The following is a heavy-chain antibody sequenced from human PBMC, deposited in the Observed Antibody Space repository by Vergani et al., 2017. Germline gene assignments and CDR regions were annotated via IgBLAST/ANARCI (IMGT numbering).Heavy chain of an antibody. CDR3: AKDLGSSTSSTFDY. Sequence: QVQLVESVGGVVQPGRSLRLSCAASGFTFSSYGMHWVRQAPGKGLEWVAVFSYDGSNKYYPDSVKGRFTISRDNSKNTLYLQMYSLRAEDTAVYYCAKDLGSSTSSTFDYWGQGTLVTVSS. J-gene: IGHJ4*02. V-gene: IGHV3-30*18. CDR2: FSYDGSNK. CDR1: GFTFSSYG. D-gene: IGHD2-2*01.